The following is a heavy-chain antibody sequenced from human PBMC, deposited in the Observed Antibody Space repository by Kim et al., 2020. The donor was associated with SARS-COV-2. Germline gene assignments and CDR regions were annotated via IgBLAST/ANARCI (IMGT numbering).Heavy chain of an antibody. V-gene: IGHV1-2*02. J-gene: IGHJ4*02. D-gene: IGHD3-3*01. Sequence: QKFQGRVTMTRDTSLSTAYMELSRLRSDDTAVYYCARVRWVFGVPTHFDYWGQGTLVTVSS. CDR3: ARVRWVFGVPTHFDY.